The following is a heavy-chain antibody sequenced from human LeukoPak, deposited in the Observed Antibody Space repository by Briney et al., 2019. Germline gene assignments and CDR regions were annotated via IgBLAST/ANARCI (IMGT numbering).Heavy chain of an antibody. CDR3: ARTYYDSSGYSSLDY. CDR2: INPNSGGT. Sequence: GSSVKVSCKASGGTFSSYAISWVRQAPGQGLEWMGWINPNSGGTNYAQKFQGRVAMTRDTSISTAYMELSRLRSDDTAVYYCARTYYDSSGYSSLDYWGQGTLVTVSS. D-gene: IGHD3-22*01. J-gene: IGHJ4*02. V-gene: IGHV1-2*02. CDR1: GGTFSSYA.